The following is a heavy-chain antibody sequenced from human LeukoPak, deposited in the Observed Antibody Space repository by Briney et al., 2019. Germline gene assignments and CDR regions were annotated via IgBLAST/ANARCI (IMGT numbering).Heavy chain of an antibody. CDR1: GGSISIYY. V-gene: IGHV4-59*01. J-gene: IGHJ4*02. D-gene: IGHD5-12*01. Sequence: SETLSLTCTVSGGSISIYYWSWIRQPPGKGLEWIGNIYYSGSTNYKPSLKGRVTISLNTSKNQFSLKLSSVTAADTAVYYCAREAHSRHGGYGHYFDYWGQGSLVTVSS. CDR3: AREAHSRHGGYGHYFDY. CDR2: IYYSGST.